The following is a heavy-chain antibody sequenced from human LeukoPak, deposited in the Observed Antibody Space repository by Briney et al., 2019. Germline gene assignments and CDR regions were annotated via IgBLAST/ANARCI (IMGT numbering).Heavy chain of an antibody. CDR1: VFTFTDYA. D-gene: IGHD3-9*01. CDR3: VRDLTSGARFDF. J-gene: IGHJ4*01. Sequence: PGTSLRLSCVASVFTFTDYAFNWVRQTPGKGMEWVAIISSDGNTQSYADPLKGRFTISRDNFRDTVFLELTTLRPEDTGLYYCVRDLTSGARFDFWGPGTLVTVSS. V-gene: IGHV3-30*04. CDR2: ISSDGNTQ.